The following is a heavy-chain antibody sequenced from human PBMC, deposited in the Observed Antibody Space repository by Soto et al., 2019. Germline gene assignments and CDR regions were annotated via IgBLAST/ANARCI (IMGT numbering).Heavy chain of an antibody. V-gene: IGHV3-30*18. J-gene: IGHJ6*02. Sequence: QVQLVESGGGVVQPGRSLRLSCAASGFTFSNYGMHWVRQAPGKGLEWVAFILYDGSDKYFADSVKGRFTISRDNSKNTLDLQMISLRAEDTAVYYCAKDRIVMIRGVMNYYGMDVWGQGTTVTVSS. CDR2: ILYDGSDK. CDR1: GFTFSNYG. CDR3: AKDRIVMIRGVMNYYGMDV. D-gene: IGHD3-10*01.